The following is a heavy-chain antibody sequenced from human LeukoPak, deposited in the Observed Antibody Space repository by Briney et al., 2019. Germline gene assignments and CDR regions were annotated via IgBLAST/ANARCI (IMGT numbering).Heavy chain of an antibody. J-gene: IGHJ5*02. CDR1: GGSISSYY. V-gene: IGHV4-59*12. CDR3: ARDRRGVREGVNWFDP. Sequence: SETLSLTCTVSGGSISSYYWSWIRQPPGKGLEWIGYIYYSGSTYYNPSLKSRVTISVDTSKNQFSLKLSSVTAADTAVYYCARDRRGVREGVNWFDPWGQGTLVTVSS. D-gene: IGHD1-26*01. CDR2: IYYSGST.